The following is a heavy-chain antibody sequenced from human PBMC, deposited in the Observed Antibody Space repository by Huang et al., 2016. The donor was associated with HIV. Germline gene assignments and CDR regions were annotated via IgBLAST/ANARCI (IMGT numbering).Heavy chain of an antibody. J-gene: IGHJ4*02. CDR1: IFTFSSSA. V-gene: IGHV3-23*01. Sequence: EVQLLESGGGLVQPGGSLRLFCAASIFTFSSSAMSWVRQVPGQGLEWVSSNSGSGSSTDYADSVKGRFTISRDNSRNTLYLQMKSLRVEDTAIYYCAKGSERSLTGPKYQYYFDYWGQGTLVTVSS. CDR3: AKGSERSLTGPKYQYYFDY. D-gene: IGHD3-9*01. CDR2: NSGSGSST.